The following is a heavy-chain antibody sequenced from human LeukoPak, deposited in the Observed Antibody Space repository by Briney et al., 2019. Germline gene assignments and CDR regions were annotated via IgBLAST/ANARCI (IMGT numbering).Heavy chain of an antibody. CDR3: ARGGISSGWYFDY. V-gene: IGHV4-59*08. Sequence: SETLSLTCTVSGGSISSYYWSWIRQPPGKGLEWIGYIYYSGSTNYNPSLKSRVTISVDTSKNQFSLKLSSVTAADTAVYYCARGGISSGWYFDYWGQGTLVTVSS. CDR1: GGSISSYY. D-gene: IGHD6-19*01. CDR2: IYYSGST. J-gene: IGHJ4*02.